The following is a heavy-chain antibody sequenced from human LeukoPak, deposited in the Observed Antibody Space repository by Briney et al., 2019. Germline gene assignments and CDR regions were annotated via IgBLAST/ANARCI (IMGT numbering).Heavy chain of an antibody. CDR3: ARELAVDYDYVWGNYRVFDY. CDR2: INSDGSST. V-gene: IGHV3-74*01. D-gene: IGHD3-16*02. Sequence: GGSLRLSCSASGFTFSSYWMHWVRPAPGKGLLWVSRINSDGSSTSYADSVKGRFTISRDNAKNTLYLQMNSLRAEDTAVYYCARELAVDYDYVWGNYRVFDYWGQGTLVTVSS. J-gene: IGHJ4*02. CDR1: GFTFSSYW.